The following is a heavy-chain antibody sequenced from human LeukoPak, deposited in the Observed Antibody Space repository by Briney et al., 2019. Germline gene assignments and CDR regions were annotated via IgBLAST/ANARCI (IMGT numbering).Heavy chain of an antibody. D-gene: IGHD3-3*01. CDR1: GFTFSTYS. J-gene: IGHJ4*02. CDR3: ARDRSDYDSWSDYPC. V-gene: IGHV3-21*01. Sequence: GGSLRLSCAASGFTFSTYSMNWVRQAPGKGLEWVSSVSSSSSYINYADSVKGRFTISRDNAKNSLYLQMNSLRAEDTAVYYCARDRSDYDSWSDYPCWGQGTLVTVSS. CDR2: VSSSSSYI.